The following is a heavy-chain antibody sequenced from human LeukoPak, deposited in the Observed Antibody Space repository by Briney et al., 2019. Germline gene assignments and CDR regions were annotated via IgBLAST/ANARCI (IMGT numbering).Heavy chain of an antibody. CDR3: ARETDYGVGYYFDY. D-gene: IGHD4-17*01. CDR1: GGTFSSYA. J-gene: IGHJ4*02. CDR2: IIPILGTA. V-gene: IGHV1-69*01. Sequence: GSSVKVSCKASGGTFSSYAISWVRQAPGQGLEWMGGIIPILGTANYAQKFQGRVTITADESTSTAYMELSSLRSEDTAVYYCARETDYGVGYYFDYWGQGTLVTVSS.